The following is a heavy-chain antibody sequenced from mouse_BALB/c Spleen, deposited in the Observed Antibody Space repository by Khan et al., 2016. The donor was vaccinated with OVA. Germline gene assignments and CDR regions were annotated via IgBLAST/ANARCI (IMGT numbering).Heavy chain of an antibody. Sequence: QVQLKESGPGLAAPSQSLSITCTISGFSLTNYGVHWVRQPPGKGLEWLAVIWSDGSTTYNSALKSRLTITKDNSQSQAFLKMNSLQTDDTAIYFCARQPYYHYNIMDYWGQGTSVTVSS. D-gene: IGHD2-10*01. CDR3: ARQPYYHYNIMDY. CDR2: IWSDGST. J-gene: IGHJ4*01. V-gene: IGHV2-6-1*01. CDR1: GFSLTNYG.